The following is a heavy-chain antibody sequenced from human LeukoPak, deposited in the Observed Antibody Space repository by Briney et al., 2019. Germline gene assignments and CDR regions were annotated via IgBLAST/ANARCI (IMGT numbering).Heavy chain of an antibody. D-gene: IGHD2-21*01. CDR2: IYYSGST. Sequence: SETLSLTCTVSGGPISSSSYYWGWIRQPPGKGLEWIGSIYYSGSTYYNPSLKSRVTISVDTSKNQFSLKLSSVTAADTAVYYCARHRSEVVIAAYFDYWGQGTLVTVSS. CDR1: GGPISSSSYY. CDR3: ARHRSEVVIAAYFDY. V-gene: IGHV4-39*01. J-gene: IGHJ4*02.